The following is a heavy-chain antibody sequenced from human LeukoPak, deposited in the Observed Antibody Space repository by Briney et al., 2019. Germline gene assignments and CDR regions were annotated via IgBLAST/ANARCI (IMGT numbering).Heavy chain of an antibody. Sequence: GGSLRLSCAASGFTVSSNYMSWVRQAPGKGLEWVSAISGSGGSTYYADSVKGRFTISRDNSKNTLYLQMNSLRAEDTAVYYCAKSEQWLIVAFDYWGQGTLVTVSS. D-gene: IGHD6-19*01. J-gene: IGHJ4*02. CDR2: ISGSGGST. V-gene: IGHV3-23*01. CDR1: GFTVSSNY. CDR3: AKSEQWLIVAFDY.